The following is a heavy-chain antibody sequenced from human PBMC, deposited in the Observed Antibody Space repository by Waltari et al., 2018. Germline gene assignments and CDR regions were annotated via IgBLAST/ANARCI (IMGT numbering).Heavy chain of an antibody. Sequence: EVQLVESGGGLVQPGGSLRLSCAASGFTFSSYWMSWVRQAPGKGLEWVANIKQDGSEKYYVDSVKGRFTISRDNAKNSLYLQMNSLRAEDTAVHYCATEPYSSSYYFDYWGQGTLVTVAS. CDR1: GFTFSSYW. D-gene: IGHD6-6*01. CDR2: IKQDGSEK. V-gene: IGHV3-7*01. CDR3: ATEPYSSSYYFDY. J-gene: IGHJ4*02.